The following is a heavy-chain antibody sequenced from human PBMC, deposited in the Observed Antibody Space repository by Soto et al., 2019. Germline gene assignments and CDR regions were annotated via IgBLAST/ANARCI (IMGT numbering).Heavy chain of an antibody. CDR1: GDSFNNYF. V-gene: IGHV4-34*01. J-gene: IGHJ4*02. Sequence: QVQLQQWGAGLLKPSETLSLTCAVYGDSFNNYFWTWIRQSPGKGLEWIGEINHSGSANYNPSLGRRVTISVDKSKKQFSLKLPSVTAAATAVYYCARVSRGYYDSWGQGTLVTVSS. CDR3: ARVSRGYYDS. CDR2: INHSGSA.